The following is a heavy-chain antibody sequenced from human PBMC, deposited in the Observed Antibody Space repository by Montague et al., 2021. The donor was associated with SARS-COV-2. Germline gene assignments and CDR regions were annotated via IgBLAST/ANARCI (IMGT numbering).Heavy chain of an antibody. V-gene: IGHV3-33*06. Sequence: SLRLSCAASGFTFSSYGMHWVRQAPGKGLEWVAVIWYDGSNKYYADSVKGRFTISRDNSKNTLHLQMNSLRAEDTAVYYCAKVVGAYYGMDVWGQGTTVTVSS. CDR3: AKVVGAYYGMDV. D-gene: IGHD1-26*01. CDR2: IWYDGSNK. J-gene: IGHJ6*02. CDR1: GFTFSSYG.